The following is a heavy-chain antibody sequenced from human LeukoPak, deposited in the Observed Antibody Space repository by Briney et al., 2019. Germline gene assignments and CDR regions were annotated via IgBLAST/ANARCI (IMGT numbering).Heavy chain of an antibody. CDR3: ARDSGSSSWPRYYYYMDV. Sequence: GGSLGLSCAASGFTFSSYWMSWVRQAPGKGLEWVANIKQDGSEKYYVDSVKGRFTISRDNAKNSLYLQMNSLRAEDTAVYYCARDSGSSSWPRYYYYMDVWGKGTTVTVSS. CDR1: GFTFSSYW. V-gene: IGHV3-7*01. J-gene: IGHJ6*03. CDR2: IKQDGSEK. D-gene: IGHD6-13*01.